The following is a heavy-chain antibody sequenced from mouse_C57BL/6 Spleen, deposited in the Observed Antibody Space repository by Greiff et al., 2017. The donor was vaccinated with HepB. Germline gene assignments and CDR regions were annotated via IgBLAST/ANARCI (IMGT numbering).Heavy chain of an antibody. D-gene: IGHD4-1*01. Sequence: EVHLVESEGGLVQPGSSMKLSCTASGFTFSDYYMAWVRQVPEKGLEWVANINYDGSSTYYLDSLKSRFIISRDNAKNILYLQMSSLKSEDTATYYCARVTNWDGTHYFDYWGQGTTLTVSS. CDR1: GFTFSDYY. J-gene: IGHJ2*01. CDR3: ARVTNWDGTHYFDY. V-gene: IGHV5-16*01. CDR2: INYDGSST.